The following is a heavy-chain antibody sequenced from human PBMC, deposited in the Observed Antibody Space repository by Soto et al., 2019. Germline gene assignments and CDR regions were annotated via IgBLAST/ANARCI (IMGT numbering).Heavy chain of an antibody. V-gene: IGHV4-39*01. J-gene: IGHJ4*02. CDR3: ARQRTTVVNQPYFDH. D-gene: IGHD2-21*01. Sequence: SETLSLTCIVSGESISSSSYYWGWIRQPPGKGLEWIGSIYYSGRTYYNPSFKSRVTISIDTSKNQFSLKLSSVTATDTAVYYCARQRTTVVNQPYFDHWGQGALGTVPQ. CDR1: GESISSSSYY. CDR2: IYYSGRT.